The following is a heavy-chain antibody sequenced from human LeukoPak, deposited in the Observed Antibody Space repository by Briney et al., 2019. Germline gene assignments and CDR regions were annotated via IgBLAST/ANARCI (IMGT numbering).Heavy chain of an antibody. CDR2: IYYSGST. CDR3: ARGSLYSSSWLPAFDI. V-gene: IGHV4-39*07. J-gene: IGHJ3*02. D-gene: IGHD6-13*01. Sequence: PSETLSLTCTVSGGSISSSSYYWGWIRQPPGKGLEWIGSIYYSGSTYYNPSLKSRVTISVDRSKNQFSLKLSSVTAADTAVYYCARGSLYSSSWLPAFDIWGQGTMVTVSS. CDR1: GGSISSSSYY.